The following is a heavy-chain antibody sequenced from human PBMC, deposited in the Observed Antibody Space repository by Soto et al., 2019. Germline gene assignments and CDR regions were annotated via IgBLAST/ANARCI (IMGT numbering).Heavy chain of an antibody. V-gene: IGHV6-1*01. Sequence: PSQALSLPSAISGDSVSSQRDACHLIRQSPSIGLEWLGRTYYRSKWHNEYAVSVRSRITINPDTSKNQFSLQVHSVTPEDTAVYYCARDRYCSSTSCSVSSWFDPCGQGTLVIVSS. J-gene: IGHJ5*02. D-gene: IGHD2-2*01. CDR3: ARDRYCSSTSCSVSSWFDP. CDR2: TYYRSKWHN. CDR1: GDSVSSQRDA.